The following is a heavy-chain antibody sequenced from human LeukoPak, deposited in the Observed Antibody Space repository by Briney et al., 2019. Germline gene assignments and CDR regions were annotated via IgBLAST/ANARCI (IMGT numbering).Heavy chain of an antibody. J-gene: IGHJ6*04. CDR1: GFTVSSNY. D-gene: IGHD6-13*01. V-gene: IGHV3-53*01. CDR2: IYSGGST. CDR3: AREAGIAAAGKYYYGMDV. Sequence: GGSLRLSCAASGFTVSSNYMSWVRQAPGKGLEWVSVIYSGGSTYYADPVKGRFTISRDNSKNTLYLQMNSLRAEDTAVYYCAREAGIAAAGKYYYGMDVWGKGTTVTVSS.